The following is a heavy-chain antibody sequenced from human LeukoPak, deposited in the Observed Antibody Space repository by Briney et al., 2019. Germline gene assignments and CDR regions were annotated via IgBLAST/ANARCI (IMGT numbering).Heavy chain of an antibody. V-gene: IGHV1-2*02. CDR1: GYTFTGYY. CDR3: ARNIAAVGSGY. Sequence: ASVKVSCKASGYTFTGYYMHWVRQAPGQGLEWMGWINPNSGGTNYAQKFQGRVTMTRDTSSGTAYMELSRLRSDDTAVYYCARNIAAVGSGYWGQGTLVTVSS. J-gene: IGHJ4*02. CDR2: INPNSGGT. D-gene: IGHD6-13*01.